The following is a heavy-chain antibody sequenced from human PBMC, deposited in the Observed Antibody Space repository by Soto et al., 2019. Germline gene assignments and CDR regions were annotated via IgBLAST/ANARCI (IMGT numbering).Heavy chain of an antibody. CDR3: AHTYCSGGSCYYHY. J-gene: IGHJ4*02. CDR2: IYWDDDK. Sequence: QITLKESGPTLVKPTQTLTLTCTFSGFSLSTSGVGVGWIRQPPGKALEWLALIYWDDDKRYSPSLKSRLTITKDTSKNQVVLTMANMDPVDTATYYCAHTYCSGGSCYYHYWGQGTLVTVSS. CDR1: GFSLSTSGVG. V-gene: IGHV2-5*02. D-gene: IGHD2-15*01.